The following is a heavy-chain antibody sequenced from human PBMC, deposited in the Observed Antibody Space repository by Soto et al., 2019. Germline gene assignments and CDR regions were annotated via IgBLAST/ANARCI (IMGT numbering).Heavy chain of an antibody. CDR2: ISSSTS. V-gene: IGHV3-11*05. CDR1: GFTFSDYF. CDR3: ARVAMNDLDAVDI. Sequence: QVQLVESGGGLVKPGGSLRLPCSASGFTFSDYFMSWIRQSPGKGLECISYISSSTSYADSVKGRFTISRDNAKNSLYLQMNSLRVEDTAVYYCARVAMNDLDAVDIWGQGTTVTVSS. D-gene: IGHD1-1*01. J-gene: IGHJ3*02.